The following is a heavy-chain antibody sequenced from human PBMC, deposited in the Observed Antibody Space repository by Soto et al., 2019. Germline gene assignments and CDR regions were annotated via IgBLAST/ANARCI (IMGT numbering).Heavy chain of an antibody. CDR2: IWYDGSNK. Sequence: QVQLVESGGGVVQPGRSLRLSCAASGFTFSSYGMHWVRQAPGKGLEWVAVIWYDGSNKYYADSVKGRFTISRDNSKNTLYLQMNSLRAEDTAVYYCARDLSWNTAMEHDYWGQGTLVTVSS. CDR1: GFTFSSYG. D-gene: IGHD5-18*01. CDR3: ARDLSWNTAMEHDY. V-gene: IGHV3-30*19. J-gene: IGHJ4*02.